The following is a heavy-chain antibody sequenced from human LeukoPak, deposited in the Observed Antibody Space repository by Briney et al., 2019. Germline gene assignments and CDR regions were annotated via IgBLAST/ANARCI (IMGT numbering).Heavy chain of an antibody. J-gene: IGHJ4*02. CDR3: ARVRVRLPADY. Sequence: GGSLRLSCAASGFTFSSYSMNWVRQAPGKGLEWVSYISSSSSTIYYADSVKGRFTISRDNAKNSLYLQMNSLRAEDTAVYYCARVRVRLPADYWGQGTLVTVSS. V-gene: IGHV3-48*01. CDR2: ISSSSSTI. D-gene: IGHD4-11*01. CDR1: GFTFSSYS.